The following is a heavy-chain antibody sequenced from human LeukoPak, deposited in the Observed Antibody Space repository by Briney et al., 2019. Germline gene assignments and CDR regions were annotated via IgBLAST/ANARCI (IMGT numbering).Heavy chain of an antibody. CDR1: GFRFSTYS. V-gene: IGHV3-21*04. CDR3: AKPARYVVGRPKDWYFDL. Sequence: PGGSLRLSCAGSGFRFSTYSIKWVRQAPGKGLEWVSHIGGSGSFIYYADSVRGRFTISRDNAKNSLYLQMNSLRAEDTALYYCAKPARYVVGRPKDWYFDLRGRGTLVTVSS. CDR2: IGGSGSFI. D-gene: IGHD1-26*01. J-gene: IGHJ2*01.